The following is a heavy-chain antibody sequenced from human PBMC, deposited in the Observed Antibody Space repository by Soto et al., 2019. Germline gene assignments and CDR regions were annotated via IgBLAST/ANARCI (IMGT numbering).Heavy chain of an antibody. J-gene: IGHJ4*02. V-gene: IGHV4-39*07. CDR1: GGSISNSNYY. CDR2: IYYSGST. D-gene: IGHD6-19*01. Sequence: SETLSLTCTVSGGSISNSNYYWGWIRQPPGKGLEWIGYIYYSGSTYYNPSLKSRVTMSVDTSKNQFSLKLSSVTAVDTAVYYCASVYSSGWLLDCWGQGTLVTVSS. CDR3: ASVYSSGWLLDC.